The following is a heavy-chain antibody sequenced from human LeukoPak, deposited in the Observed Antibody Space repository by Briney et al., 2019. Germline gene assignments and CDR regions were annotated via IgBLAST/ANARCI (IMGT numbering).Heavy chain of an antibody. J-gene: IGHJ4*02. CDR2: INTNTGNP. Sequence: WASVKVSCKASGYTFTSYAMHWVRQAPGQRLEWMGWINTNTGNPTYAQAFTGRFVFSLDTSVSTAYLQISSLKAEDTAVYYCARGLSVLNWNDLSRISGYWGQGTLVTVSS. CDR1: GYTFTSYA. V-gene: IGHV7-4-1*02. D-gene: IGHD1-1*01. CDR3: ARGLSVLNWNDLSRISGY.